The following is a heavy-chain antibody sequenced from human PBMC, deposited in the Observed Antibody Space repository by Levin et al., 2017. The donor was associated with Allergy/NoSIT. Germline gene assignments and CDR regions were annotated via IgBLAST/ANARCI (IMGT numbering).Heavy chain of an antibody. V-gene: IGHV3-48*03. J-gene: IGHJ6*02. CDR1: GFTFSSYE. CDR3: ARGGGAYCANGVCRSGGYYYGMDV. CDR2: ISSSGGTK. D-gene: IGHD2-8*01. Sequence: GESLKISCAASGFTFSSYEMNWVRQAPGKGLEWVSYISSSGGTKYYADSVKGRFTISRDNAKNALYLQMNSLRAEDTAVYNCARGGGAYCANGVCRSGGYYYGMDVWGQGTTVTVSS.